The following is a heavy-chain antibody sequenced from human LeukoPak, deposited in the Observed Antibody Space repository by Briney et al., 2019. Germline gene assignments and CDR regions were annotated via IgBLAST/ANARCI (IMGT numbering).Heavy chain of an antibody. D-gene: IGHD3-9*01. J-gene: IGHJ3*02. CDR3: AREFYDILTGYRLDAFDI. Sequence: ASVKVSCKASGYTFTGYYMHWVRQAPGQGLEWMGWINPNSGGTNYAQKFQGWVTMTRDTSISTAYMELSRLRSDDTAVYYCAREFYDILTGYRLDAFDIWGQGTMVTVSS. CDR1: GYTFTGYY. CDR2: INPNSGGT. V-gene: IGHV1-2*04.